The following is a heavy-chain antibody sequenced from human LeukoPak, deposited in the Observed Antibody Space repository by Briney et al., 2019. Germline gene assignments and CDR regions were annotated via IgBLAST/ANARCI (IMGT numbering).Heavy chain of an antibody. Sequence: PSETLSLTCTVSGVSISSHYWSWLRQPPGKGLEWIGYIYYSGTTNYNPSLKSRVTISVDTSKNQFSLKLSSVTAADTAVYYCARYRFGTTVTTWWFDPWGQGTLVTVSS. D-gene: IGHD4-17*01. J-gene: IGHJ5*02. CDR3: ARYRFGTTVTTWWFDP. CDR1: GVSISSHY. CDR2: IYYSGTT. V-gene: IGHV4-59*11.